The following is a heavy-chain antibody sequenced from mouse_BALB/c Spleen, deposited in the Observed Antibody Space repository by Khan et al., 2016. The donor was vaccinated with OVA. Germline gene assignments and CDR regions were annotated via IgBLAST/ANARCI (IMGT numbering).Heavy chain of an antibody. J-gene: IGHJ3*01. Sequence: QVQLQQSGPGLVAPSQTLSITCTVSGFSFSNYGVHWVRQPPGQGLEWLGVIWSGGCTNYNSALMTRLSISKDDYNKQVCIKMNSLHTDDTATYYYAKACNNGSWFADWGQGTLVTVSA. CDR1: GFSFSNYG. CDR3: AKACNNGSWFAD. CDR2: IWSGGCT. V-gene: IGHV2-9*02. D-gene: IGHD2-2*01.